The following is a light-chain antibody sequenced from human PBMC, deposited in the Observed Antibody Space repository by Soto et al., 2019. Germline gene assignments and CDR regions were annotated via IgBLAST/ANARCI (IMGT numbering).Light chain of an antibody. V-gene: IGKV1-39*01. CDR1: QAISSH. CDR3: QQTFTTPWT. Sequence: DIQLTQSPSSLSASLGDTVSVTCRASQAISSHLNWYQHSPGRAPRLLIYAATSLQSGAPSRFSGSGSGTVFTLTISSLQHEDFATYYFQQTFTTPWTFGQGTKV. CDR2: AAT. J-gene: IGKJ1*01.